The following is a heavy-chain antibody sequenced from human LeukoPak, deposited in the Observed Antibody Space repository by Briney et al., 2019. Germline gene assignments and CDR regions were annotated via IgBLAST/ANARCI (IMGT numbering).Heavy chain of an antibody. J-gene: IGHJ4*02. V-gene: IGHV3-66*02. CDR1: GFTVSSNY. Sequence: GGSLRLSCAASGFTVSSNYMSWVRQAPGKGLEWVSVIYSGGSTYYADFVKGRFTISRDNSKNTLYLQMNSLRAEDTAVYYCARDQYSYGSFDYWGQGTLVTVSS. CDR3: ARDQYSYGSFDY. D-gene: IGHD5-18*01. CDR2: IYSGGST.